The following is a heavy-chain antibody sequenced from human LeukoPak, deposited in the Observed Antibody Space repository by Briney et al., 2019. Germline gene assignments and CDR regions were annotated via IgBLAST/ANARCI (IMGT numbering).Heavy chain of an antibody. J-gene: IGHJ4*02. CDR3: AREGYSSPDY. Sequence: SETLSLTCTVSGGSISSTSYYWGWIRQPPGKGLEWIGRIYTSGSTNYNPSLKSRVSISVDTSMNQFSLKLSSVTAADTAVYYCAREGYSSPDYWGQGTLATVSS. CDR1: GGSISSTSYY. CDR2: IYTSGST. D-gene: IGHD2-15*01. V-gene: IGHV4-61*02.